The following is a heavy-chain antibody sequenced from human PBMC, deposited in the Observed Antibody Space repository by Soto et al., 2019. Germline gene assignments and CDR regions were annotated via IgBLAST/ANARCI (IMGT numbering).Heavy chain of an antibody. Sequence: GGSLRLSCAASGFTFSTYAMAWVRQAPGKGLEWVSGVSASGLNTDYADPVKGRFYISRDNSRNRLDLEMTSLRVEDTAIYYCVKTLEPKEGVAAASIGDYWGRGTLVTVSS. V-gene: IGHV3-23*01. CDR3: VKTLEPKEGVAAASIGDY. CDR1: GFTFSTYA. J-gene: IGHJ4*02. CDR2: VSASGLNT. D-gene: IGHD2-15*01.